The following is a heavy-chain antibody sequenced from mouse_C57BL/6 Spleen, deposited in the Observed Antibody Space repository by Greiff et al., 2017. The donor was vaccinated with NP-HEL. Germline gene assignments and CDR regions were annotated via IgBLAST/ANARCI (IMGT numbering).Heavy chain of an antibody. V-gene: IGHV2-2*01. CDR1: GFSLTSYG. CDR3: ARTFYDGYRYYYAMDD. Sequence: VQLQQSGPGLVQPSQSLSITCTVSGFSLTSYGVHWVRQSPGKGLEWLGVIWSGGSTDYTAAFIPSLSISKDNSKSQVFFKMNSLQADDTAIYYCARTFYDGYRYYYAMDDWGQGTSVTVSS. D-gene: IGHD2-3*01. J-gene: IGHJ4*01. CDR2: IWSGGST.